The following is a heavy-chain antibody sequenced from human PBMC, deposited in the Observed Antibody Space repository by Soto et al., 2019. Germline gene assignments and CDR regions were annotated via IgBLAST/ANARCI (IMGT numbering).Heavy chain of an antibody. CDR2: ISYDGSNK. Sequence: GGSLRLSCAASGFTFSSYGMHWVRQAPGKGLEWVAVISYDGSNKYYADSVKGRFTISRDNSKNTLYLQMNSLRAEDTAVYYCAKDSEMGPYCSGGSCPPDAFDIWGQGTMVTVSS. CDR3: AKDSEMGPYCSGGSCPPDAFDI. D-gene: IGHD2-15*01. J-gene: IGHJ3*02. CDR1: GFTFSSYG. V-gene: IGHV3-30*18.